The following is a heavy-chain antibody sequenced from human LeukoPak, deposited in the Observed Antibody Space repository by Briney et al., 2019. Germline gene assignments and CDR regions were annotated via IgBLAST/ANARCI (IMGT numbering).Heavy chain of an antibody. D-gene: IGHD1-1*01. J-gene: IGHJ6*02. CDR1: GYMLHELS. CDR3: ATNNWHGLINYYYYGVDV. Sequence: ASVKVSCKVSGYMLHELSMHWVRQAPGKGLEWMGGFDPVDGETIYAQKFQGRVTMTEDTSTDTAYMQLTSLRSEGTAVYYCATNNWHGLINYYYYGVDVWGQGTAVTVFS. CDR2: FDPVDGET. V-gene: IGHV1-24*01.